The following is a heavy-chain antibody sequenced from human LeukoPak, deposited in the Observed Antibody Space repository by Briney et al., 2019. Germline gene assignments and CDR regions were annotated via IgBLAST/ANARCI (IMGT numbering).Heavy chain of an antibody. CDR3: ASVVATFYFDY. CDR1: GFTFSSYW. CDR2: IKQDGSEK. Sequence: PGGSLRLSCAASGFTFSSYWMSWVRQAPGKGLEWVANIKQDGSEKYYVDSVKGRFTISRDNAKNSLYLQMNSLRAEDTAVYHCASVVATFYFDYWGQGTLVTVSS. V-gene: IGHV3-7*01. J-gene: IGHJ4*02. D-gene: IGHD5-12*01.